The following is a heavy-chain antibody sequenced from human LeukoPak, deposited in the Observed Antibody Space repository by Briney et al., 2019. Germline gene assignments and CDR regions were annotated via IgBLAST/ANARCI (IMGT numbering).Heavy chain of an antibody. V-gene: IGHV3-30*02. CDR2: IRYDGSHK. CDR3: AKDPYNWNYGNYFDY. Sequence: GGSLRLSCAASGFTFSSYGIHWVRQAPGKGLEWVAFIRYDGSHKYYADSVKGRFTISRDNSTNTLYMQMNSLRVEDTAVYYCAKDPYNWNYGNYFDYWGQGTLVTVSS. D-gene: IGHD1-7*01. J-gene: IGHJ4*02. CDR1: GFTFSSYG.